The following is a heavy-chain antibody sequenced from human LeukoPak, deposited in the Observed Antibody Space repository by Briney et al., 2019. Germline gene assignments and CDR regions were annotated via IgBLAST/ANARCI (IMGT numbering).Heavy chain of an antibody. D-gene: IGHD2-2*01. CDR3: ARGYCSSTSCYYGYYYMDV. V-gene: IGHV1-2*06. CDR1: GYTFTGYY. Sequence: ASVKVSCKASGYTFTGYYMHWVRQAPGQGLEWMGRINPNSGGTNYAQKFQGRVTMTRDTSISTAYMELSRLRSEDTAVYYCARGYCSSTSCYYGYYYMDVWGKGTTVTVSS. CDR2: INPNSGGT. J-gene: IGHJ6*03.